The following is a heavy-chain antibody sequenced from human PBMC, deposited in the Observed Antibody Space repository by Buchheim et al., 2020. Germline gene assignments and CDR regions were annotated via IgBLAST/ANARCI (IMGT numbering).Heavy chain of an antibody. CDR3: ARVPYGDYGLFAY. CDR2: ISSASEAI. V-gene: IGHV3-48*01. Sequence: EVQLVESGGGLVQPGGSLRLSCAASGFTFSTYSMNWVRQAPGKGLEWVSYISSASEAIYYADSVKGRFTISRDNATDSLYLQMNSLRVEDTAVYYCARVPYGDYGLFAYWGQGTL. CDR1: GFTFSTYS. J-gene: IGHJ4*02. D-gene: IGHD4-17*01.